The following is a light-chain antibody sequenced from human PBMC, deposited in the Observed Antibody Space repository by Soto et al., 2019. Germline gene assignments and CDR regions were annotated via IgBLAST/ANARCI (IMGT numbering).Light chain of an antibody. J-gene: IGKJ1*01. CDR1: QGLVYSDGNTF. CDR3: VQGTHWPWT. Sequence: DVVMTQSPFSLSVTLGQPASISCRSSQGLVYSDGNTFLNWFHQRPGQSPRRLIYQVSNRDSGVPDRFSGSGSGTDYTLTISRVEAEDVGIYYCVQGTHWPWTFGQGTKVEIK. V-gene: IGKV2-30*01. CDR2: QVS.